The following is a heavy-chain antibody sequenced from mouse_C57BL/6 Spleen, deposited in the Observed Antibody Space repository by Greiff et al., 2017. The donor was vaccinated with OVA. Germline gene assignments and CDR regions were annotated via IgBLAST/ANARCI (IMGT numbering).Heavy chain of an antibody. Sequence: EVKVVESGGGLVQPGGSLKLSCAASGFTFSDYYMYWVRQTPEKRLEWVAYISNGGGSTYYPDTVKGRFTISRDNAKNTLYLQMSRLKSEDTAMYYCARYSFAYWGQGTLVTVSA. CDR2: ISNGGGST. V-gene: IGHV5-12*01. CDR1: GFTFSDYY. J-gene: IGHJ3*01. D-gene: IGHD2-12*01. CDR3: ARYSFAY.